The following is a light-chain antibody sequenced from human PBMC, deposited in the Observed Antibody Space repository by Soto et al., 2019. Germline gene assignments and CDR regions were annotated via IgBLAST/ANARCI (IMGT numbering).Light chain of an antibody. CDR3: QQYDDWLRLT. Sequence: EIVLTHSPATLSLSPGERATLSCSASQSVNIYLAWYQQKPGQAPRLLIFGASSRATGIPARFSGSGSGTEFNLTISSLQSEDFAVYFCQQYDDWLRLTFGGGTKVDIK. CDR1: QSVNIY. J-gene: IGKJ4*01. V-gene: IGKV3D-15*01. CDR2: GAS.